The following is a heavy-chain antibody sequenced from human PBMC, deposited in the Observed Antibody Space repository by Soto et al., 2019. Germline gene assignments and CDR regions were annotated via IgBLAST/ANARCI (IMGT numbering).Heavy chain of an antibody. CDR2: IYYSGRT. D-gene: IGHD3-22*01. V-gene: IGHV4-31*03. CDR3: AIYDSSGPRGFQH. CDR1: GGSISSGGYY. Sequence: QVQLQESGPGLVKPSQTLSLTCTVSGGSISSGGYYWSWIRQHPGKGLGWIGYIYYSGRTYYNPFIIGRVTQSFDTSNNKFSLKLSSVTAAATAGYYCAIYDSSGPRGFQHRGQGTVVTVSS. J-gene: IGHJ1*01.